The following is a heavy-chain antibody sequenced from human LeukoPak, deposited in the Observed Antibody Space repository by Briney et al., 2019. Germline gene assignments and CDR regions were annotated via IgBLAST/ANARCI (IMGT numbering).Heavy chain of an antibody. D-gene: IGHD2-2*01. V-gene: IGHV3-30*18. Sequence: PGGSLRLSCEASGFTFSSYGMQWVRQAPGMGPEWVSVISHDGTVTHYADSVQGRFTISRDRSTNTLYLQMDSLRVEDTAFYYCAKEGSQYASSWFDHWGQGTLVTVSS. CDR2: ISHDGTVT. CDR1: GFTFSSYG. J-gene: IGHJ5*02. CDR3: AKEGSQYASSWFDH.